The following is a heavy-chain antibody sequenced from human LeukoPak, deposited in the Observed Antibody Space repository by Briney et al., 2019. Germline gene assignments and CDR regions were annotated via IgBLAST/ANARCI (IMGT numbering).Heavy chain of an antibody. V-gene: IGHV4-34*01. CDR1: GGSFSGYY. J-gene: IGHJ4*02. Sequence: PSETLSLTCAVLGGSFSGYYWSWIRQPPGKGLEWIGEINHSGSTNYNPSLKSRVTISVDTSKNQFSLKLSSVTAADTAVYYCARGKRGYSSSWYDYWGQGTLVTVSS. D-gene: IGHD6-13*01. CDR3: ARGKRGYSSSWYDY. CDR2: INHSGST.